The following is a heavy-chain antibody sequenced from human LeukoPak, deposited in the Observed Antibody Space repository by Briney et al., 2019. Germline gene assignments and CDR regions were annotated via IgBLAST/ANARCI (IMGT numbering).Heavy chain of an antibody. D-gene: IGHD3-16*01. Sequence: GGSLRLSCTASGFTFSTYSMNWVRQAPGKGLEWVSYISSSSSTIYYADSVRGRFTISRDNAKNSLYLQMNSLRSDDTAVYYCARDVGLGGIDYWGQGTLVTVSS. CDR3: ARDVGLGGIDY. J-gene: IGHJ4*02. CDR2: ISSSSSTI. CDR1: GFTFSTYS. V-gene: IGHV3-48*04.